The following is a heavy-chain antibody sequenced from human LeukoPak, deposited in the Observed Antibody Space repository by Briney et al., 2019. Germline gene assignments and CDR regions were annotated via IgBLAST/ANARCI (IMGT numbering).Heavy chain of an antibody. CDR2: IYTSGST. V-gene: IGHV4-61*02. CDR3: ARVREDCSGGSCYKDYYYYYMDV. CDR1: GGSISSGSYY. Sequence: PSQTLSLTCTVSGGSISSGSYYWSWIRQPAGKGLEWIGRIYTSGSTNYNPSLKSRVTISVDTSKNQFSLKLSSVTAADTAVYYCARVREDCSGGSCYKDYYYYYMDVWGKGTTVTVSS. J-gene: IGHJ6*03. D-gene: IGHD2-15*01.